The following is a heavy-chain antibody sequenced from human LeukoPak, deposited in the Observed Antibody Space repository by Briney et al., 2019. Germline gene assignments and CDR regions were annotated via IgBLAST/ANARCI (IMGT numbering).Heavy chain of an antibody. D-gene: IGHD1-26*01. CDR1: GGSFSGYY. V-gene: IGHV4-34*01. CDR2: INHSGST. Sequence: SETLSLTCAVYGGSFSGYYWSWVRQPPEKGLEWIGEINHSGSTNYNPSLKSRVTISVDTSKNQFSLELTSVTAADTAVYYCAREKLRRFDYWGQGTLVTVSS. CDR3: AREKLRRFDY. J-gene: IGHJ4*02.